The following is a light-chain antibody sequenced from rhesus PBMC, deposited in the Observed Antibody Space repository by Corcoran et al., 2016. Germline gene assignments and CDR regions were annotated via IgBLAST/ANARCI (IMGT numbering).Light chain of an antibody. CDR2: LVS. CDR1: QSLLHSAGYTY. J-gene: IGKJ4*01. V-gene: IGKV2-90*01. Sequence: DIVMTQTPLSLPVTPGEPASISCRSSQSLLHSAGYTYLDWYLQKPGQSPQLSNYLVSNRAPGVPDRFSGRGSGTEFPLKISRVEAMDVGVYYCMQGTQLPTFGGGTKVELK. CDR3: MQGTQLPT.